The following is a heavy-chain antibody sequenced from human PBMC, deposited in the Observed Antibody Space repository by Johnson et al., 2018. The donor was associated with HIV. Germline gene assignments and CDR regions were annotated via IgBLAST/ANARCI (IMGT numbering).Heavy chain of an antibody. Sequence: MLLVESGGGLVQPGGSLRLSCAASGFTVSSNYMSWVRQAPGKGLEYVSAISSNGGSTYYANSVKGRFTISRDNSKNTLYLQMGSLRAEDMAVYYCAREGLIVGATLGAFDIWGQGTMVTVSS. CDR2: ISSNGGST. V-gene: IGHV3-64*01. D-gene: IGHD1-26*01. J-gene: IGHJ3*02. CDR3: AREGLIVGATLGAFDI. CDR1: GFTVSSNY.